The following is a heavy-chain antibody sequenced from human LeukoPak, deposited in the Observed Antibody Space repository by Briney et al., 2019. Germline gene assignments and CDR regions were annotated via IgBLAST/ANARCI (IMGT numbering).Heavy chain of an antibody. CDR2: IYGSGST. CDR1: GGSIRSY. CDR3: ARVGRLRYFDWLSYYFDY. J-gene: IGHJ4*02. V-gene: IGHV4-4*07. D-gene: IGHD3-9*01. Sequence: SETLSLTCTVSGGSIRSYWSWIRQPAGKGLEWIGRIYGSGSTDYNPSLKSRVTMSIDTSKNQFSLNLISVTAADTAVYYCARVGRLRYFDWLSYYFDYWGQGTLVTVSS.